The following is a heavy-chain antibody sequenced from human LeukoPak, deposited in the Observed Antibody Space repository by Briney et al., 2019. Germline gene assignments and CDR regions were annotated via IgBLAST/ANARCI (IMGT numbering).Heavy chain of an antibody. Sequence: SETLSLTCTVSGGSISSYYWSWIRQPAGKGLEWIGRIYTSGSTNYNPSLKSRVTMSVDTSKNQFSLKLSSVTAADTAVYYCAKDRYYYGSGSYYLSFDYWGQGTLVTVSS. CDR3: AKDRYYYGSGSYYLSFDY. V-gene: IGHV4-4*07. CDR2: IYTSGST. CDR1: GGSISSYY. J-gene: IGHJ4*02. D-gene: IGHD3-10*01.